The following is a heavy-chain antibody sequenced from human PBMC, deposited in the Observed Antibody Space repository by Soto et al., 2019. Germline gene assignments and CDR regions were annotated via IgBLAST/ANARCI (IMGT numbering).Heavy chain of an antibody. J-gene: IGHJ6*02. Sequence: TLSLTCTVSGGSIISGGYYWSWIRQHPGKGLEWIGYIYYSGSTYYNPSLKSRVTISVDTSKNQLSLKLSSVTAADTAVYYCARDTRLGYCSSTSCYAALYGMDVWGQGTTVTVSS. D-gene: IGHD2-2*01. CDR2: IYYSGST. CDR1: GGSIISGGYY. V-gene: IGHV4-31*03. CDR3: ARDTRLGYCSSTSCYAALYGMDV.